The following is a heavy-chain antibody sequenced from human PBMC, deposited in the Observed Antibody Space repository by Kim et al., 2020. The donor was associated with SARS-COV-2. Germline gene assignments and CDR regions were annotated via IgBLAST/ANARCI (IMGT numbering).Heavy chain of an antibody. D-gene: IGHD3-10*01. CDR3: AKDPTPFGEGVLDY. CDR1: GFTFDDYA. V-gene: IGHV3-9*01. Sequence: GGSLRLSCAASGFTFDDYAMHWVRQAPGKGLEWVSGISWNSGSIGYADSVKGRFTISRDNAKNSLYLQMNSLRAEDTALYYCAKDPTPFGEGVLDYWSQG. CDR2: ISWNSGSI. J-gene: IGHJ4*02.